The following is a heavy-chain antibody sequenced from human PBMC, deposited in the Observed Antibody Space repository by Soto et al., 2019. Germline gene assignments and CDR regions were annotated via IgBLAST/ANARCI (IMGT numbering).Heavy chain of an antibody. V-gene: IGHV4-4*02. Sequence: SETLSLTCAVSSGSISSSNWWSWVRQPPGKGLEWIGEIYHSGSTNYNPSLKSRVTISVDKSKNQFSLKLSSVTAADTAVYYCAGSGSGSYSNYYYYYMDVSGKGTTVTVSS. CDR3: AGSGSGSYSNYYYYYMDV. CDR1: SGSISSSNW. J-gene: IGHJ6*03. CDR2: IYHSGST. D-gene: IGHD3-10*01.